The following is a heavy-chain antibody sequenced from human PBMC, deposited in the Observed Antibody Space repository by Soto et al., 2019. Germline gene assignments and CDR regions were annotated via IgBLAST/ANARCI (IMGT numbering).Heavy chain of an antibody. V-gene: IGHV4-34*01. CDR3: ARRVGVILSFYYYGMDV. CDR1: GGSFSGYY. D-gene: IGHD3-16*02. J-gene: IGHJ6*02. CDR2: INHSGST. Sequence: SETLSLTCAVYGGSFSGYYWSWIRQPPGKGLEWIGEINHSGSTNYNPSLKSRVTISVDTSKNQFSLKLSSVTAADTAVYYCARRVGVILSFYYYGMDVWDQGTTVTVSS.